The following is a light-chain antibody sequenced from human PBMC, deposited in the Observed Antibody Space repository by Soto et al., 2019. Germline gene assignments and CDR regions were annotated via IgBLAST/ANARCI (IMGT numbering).Light chain of an antibody. CDR2: DAS. J-gene: IGKJ2*01. CDR3: QQYDNLPMYT. Sequence: DIQMTQSPSSLSASVGDRVTITCQASQDISXXXNWYQQKPGKAPKLLIYDASNLETGVPSRFSGSGSGTDFTFTITSLQPEDIATYYCQQYDNLPMYTFGQGTKLEIK. CDR1: QDISXX. V-gene: IGKV1-33*01.